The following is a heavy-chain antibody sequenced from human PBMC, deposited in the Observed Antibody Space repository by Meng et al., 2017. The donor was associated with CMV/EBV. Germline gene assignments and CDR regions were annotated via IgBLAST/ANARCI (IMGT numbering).Heavy chain of an antibody. V-gene: IGHV4-39*07. D-gene: IGHD4-17*01. CDR3: ARDSASVTTWDAHNNWFDP. Sequence: SETLSLTCSVSGGSISSSTYYWGWIRQPPGKGLEWIGSIYDSRSTYYNPSLKSRVTISVDTSKNQFSLKLSSVTAADTAVYYCARDSASVTTWDAHNNWFDPWGQGTLVTVSS. CDR2: IYDSRST. J-gene: IGHJ5*02. CDR1: GGSISSSTYY.